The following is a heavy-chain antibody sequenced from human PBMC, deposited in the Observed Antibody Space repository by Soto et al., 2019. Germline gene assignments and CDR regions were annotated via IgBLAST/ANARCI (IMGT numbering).Heavy chain of an antibody. J-gene: IGHJ4*02. D-gene: IGHD3-22*01. CDR1: GFTFSSYA. CDR2: ISYDGSNK. Sequence: LRLSCAASGFTFSSYAMHWVRQAPGKGLEWVAVISYDGSNKYYADSVKGRFTISRDNSKNTLYLQMNSLRAKDTAVYYCAREKRDSSGYPYFDYWGQGTLVTVSS. V-gene: IGHV3-30-3*01. CDR3: AREKRDSSGYPYFDY.